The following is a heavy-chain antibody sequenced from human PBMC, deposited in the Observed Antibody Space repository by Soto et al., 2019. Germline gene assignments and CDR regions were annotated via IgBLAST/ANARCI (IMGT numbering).Heavy chain of an antibody. CDR1: GYTFTSYG. J-gene: IGHJ4*02. CDR2: FSAYNGNT. Sequence: QVQLVQSGAEVKKPGASVKVSCKASGYTFTSYGISWVRQAPGQGLEWMGWFSAYNGNTNYAQKLQGRVTMTTDTSTSTAYMELRSLRSDDTAVYYCARYGITMVRGVRVYPPWYYFDYWGQGTLVTVSS. V-gene: IGHV1-18*01. CDR3: ARYGITMVRGVRVYPPWYYFDY. D-gene: IGHD3-10*01.